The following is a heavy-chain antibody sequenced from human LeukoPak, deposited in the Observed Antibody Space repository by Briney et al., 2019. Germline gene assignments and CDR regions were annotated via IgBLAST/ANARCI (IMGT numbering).Heavy chain of an antibody. Sequence: ASVKVSCKASGYTFTSYYMHWVRQAPGQGLEWMGIINPSGGSTSYAQKFQGRVTMTRDTSTSTVYMELSSLRSEDTAVYYCARAGEKNVDTAMVYNWFDPWGQGTLVTVSS. CDR3: ARAGEKNVDTAMVYNWFDP. V-gene: IGHV1-46*01. CDR2: INPSGGST. CDR1: GYTFTSYY. D-gene: IGHD5-18*01. J-gene: IGHJ5*02.